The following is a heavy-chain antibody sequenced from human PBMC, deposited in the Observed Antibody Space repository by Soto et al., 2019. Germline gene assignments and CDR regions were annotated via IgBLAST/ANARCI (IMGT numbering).Heavy chain of an antibody. CDR2: IYYSGST. D-gene: IGHD6-13*01. V-gene: IGHV4-59*01. J-gene: IGHJ6*02. CDR3: ARGVSSSWVSDYYYGMDV. Sequence: SVTLPLTCTVSGGTISSYYWLCIRQPPGKGLEWIGYIYYSGSTNYNPSLKSRVTISVDTSKNQFSLKLSSVTAVDTAVYYCARGVSSSWVSDYYYGMDVWGQGTTVTVSS. CDR1: GGTISSYY.